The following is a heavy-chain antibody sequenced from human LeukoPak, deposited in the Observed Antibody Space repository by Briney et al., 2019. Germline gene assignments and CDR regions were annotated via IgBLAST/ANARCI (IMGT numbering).Heavy chain of an antibody. J-gene: IGHJ6*02. CDR3: ARDLGGGGYGIYYYYGMDV. CDR1: GYSFSTYT. Sequence: ASVKVSCKASGYSFSTYTMHWVRQAPGQRLEWMGWINAGNGNTKYSQNFQGRVTITRDTSTSTVYMELSSLRSEDTAVFYCARDLGGGGYGIYYYYGMDVWGQGTTVTVSS. D-gene: IGHD5-18*01. CDR2: INAGNGNT. V-gene: IGHV1-3*01.